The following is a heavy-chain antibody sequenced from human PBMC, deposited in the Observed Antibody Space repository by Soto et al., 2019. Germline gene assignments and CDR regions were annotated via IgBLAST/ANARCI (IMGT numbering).Heavy chain of an antibody. CDR2: ISSSSSTI. CDR1: GFTFSSYS. V-gene: IGHV3-48*02. CDR3: ARDSSAWLQELGMDV. J-gene: IGHJ6*02. Sequence: EVQLVESGRGLVQPGGSLRLSCAASGFTFSSYSMNWVRQAPGKGLEWVSYISSSSSTIYYADSVKGRFTISRDNAKNSLYLQMNSLRDEDTAVYYCARDSSAWLQELGMDVWGQGTTVTVSS. D-gene: IGHD5-12*01.